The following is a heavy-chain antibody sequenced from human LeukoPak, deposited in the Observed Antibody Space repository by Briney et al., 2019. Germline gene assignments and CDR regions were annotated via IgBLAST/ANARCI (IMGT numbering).Heavy chain of an antibody. D-gene: IGHD1-26*01. CDR1: GGSFSGYY. J-gene: IGHJ4*02. V-gene: IGHV4-34*01. CDR2: INHSGST. CDR3: ARDLIVGATRGVDN. Sequence: NPSETLSLTCAVYGGSFSGYYWSWIRQPPGKGLEWIGEINHSGSTNYNPSLKSRVTISVDTSKNQFSLKLSSVTAADTAVYYCARDLIVGATRGVDNWGQGTLVTVSS.